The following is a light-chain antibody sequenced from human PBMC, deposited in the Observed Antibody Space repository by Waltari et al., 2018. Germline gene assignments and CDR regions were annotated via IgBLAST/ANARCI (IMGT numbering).Light chain of an antibody. CDR3: QQSYSTPWT. CDR1: QSISSS. CDR2: AAS. Sequence: DIQLNQSPSTLSASVGDRGTTTCRASQSISSSLNWYQQKPGKAPKLLIYAASSLQSGVPSRFSGSGSVTDFTLTISSLQPEDFATYYCQQSYSTPWTFGQGTKVEIK. J-gene: IGKJ1*01. V-gene: IGKV1-39*01.